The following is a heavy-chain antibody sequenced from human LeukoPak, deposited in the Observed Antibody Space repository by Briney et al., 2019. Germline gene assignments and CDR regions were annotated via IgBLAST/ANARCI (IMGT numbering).Heavy chain of an antibody. Sequence: GGSLRLSCAASGFTFSDAWMSWVRQAPGKGLEWVSAISGSGGSTYYADSVKGRFTISRDNSKNTLYLQMNSLRAEDTAVYYCAKSRKTYCSSTSCYTGGFDLWGRGTLVTVSS. CDR1: GFTFSDAW. CDR3: AKSRKTYCSSTSCYTGGFDL. CDR2: ISGSGGST. D-gene: IGHD2-2*02. J-gene: IGHJ2*01. V-gene: IGHV3-23*01.